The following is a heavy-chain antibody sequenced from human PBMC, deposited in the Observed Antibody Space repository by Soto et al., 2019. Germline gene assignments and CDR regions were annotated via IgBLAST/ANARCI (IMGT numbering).Heavy chain of an antibody. CDR2: IYYSGRT. D-gene: IGHD4-17*01. V-gene: IGHV4-59*01. CDR1: GGSIRDYF. J-gene: IGHJ4*02. CDR3: ARVGGDDFGDSGGFDF. Sequence: QVQLQESGPGLVKPSETLSLTCTVSGGSIRDYFWTWIRQPPGKGLEWIGYIYYSGRTKYNPSLKSAVSISVDTSKKRFSRQLRSVTAADTAVYYCARVGGDDFGDSGGFDFWGQGTLVTVSS.